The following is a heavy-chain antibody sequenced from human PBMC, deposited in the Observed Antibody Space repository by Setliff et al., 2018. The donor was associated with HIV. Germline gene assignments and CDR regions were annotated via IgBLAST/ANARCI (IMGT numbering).Heavy chain of an antibody. J-gene: IGHJ6*03. CDR3: ARVPGYSSGTSYMDV. CDR2: ITHSGST. Sequence: SETLSLTCAVYGGSFSSYYWSWIRQPPGKGLEWIGEITHSGSTNYNPSLKSRFTISVDTSKNQCSLKLRSVTAADRAVYYCARVPGYSSGTSYMDVWGKGTTFTVSS. V-gene: IGHV4-34*01. CDR1: GGSFSSYY. D-gene: IGHD6-19*01.